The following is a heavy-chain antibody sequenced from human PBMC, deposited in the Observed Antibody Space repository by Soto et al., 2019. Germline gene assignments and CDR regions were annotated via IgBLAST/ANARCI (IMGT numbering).Heavy chain of an antibody. CDR3: AKDRYCSATSCQDFGS. D-gene: IGHD2-2*01. CDR2: LSGSGIGK. J-gene: IGHJ4*02. Sequence: GGSLRLSCAASGFTFSSFAMGWVRQAPGKGLEWVSVLSGSGIGKEYADSVKGRFTISRDNSRNTLYLQMTGLRVEETAVYYCAKDRYCSATSCQDFGSWGQGT. V-gene: IGHV3-23*01. CDR1: GFTFSSFA.